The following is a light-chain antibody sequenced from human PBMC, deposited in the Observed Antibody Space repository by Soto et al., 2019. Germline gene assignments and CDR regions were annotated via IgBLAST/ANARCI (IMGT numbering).Light chain of an antibody. CDR1: QSVSSN. V-gene: IGKV3-20*01. CDR2: GAS. CDR3: EASGSLPVS. J-gene: IGKJ4*01. Sequence: CCRASQSVSSNLAWYQQKSGQTPRLLIYGASSRATGIPDRFSGSGSGTAFDLALRCLQSEEFAVYNYEASGSLPVSLAGGTKVDIK.